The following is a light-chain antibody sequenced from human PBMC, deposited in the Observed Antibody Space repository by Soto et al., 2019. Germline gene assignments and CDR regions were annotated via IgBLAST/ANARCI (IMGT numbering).Light chain of an antibody. CDR2: TAS. CDR3: QQSYSTPGT. J-gene: IGKJ1*01. Sequence: IQMTQSPSSLSASVGDRVTLTCLASQSISSYINWYKQKPGKAPNLLSYTASSLESGVPSRFSGSGSGTDFTLTISSLQPEDFATYYCQQSYSTPGTFGQGTKVDIK. CDR1: QSISSY. V-gene: IGKV1-39*01.